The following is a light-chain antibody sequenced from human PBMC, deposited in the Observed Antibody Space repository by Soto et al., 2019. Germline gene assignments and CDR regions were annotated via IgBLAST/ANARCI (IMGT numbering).Light chain of an antibody. CDR3: CSDAGSSTYV. Sequence: QSVLTQPASVFGSPVQSITISCTRTNSVVGSYNFVSWYQQHPGKAPKVMIFEVSKRPSGVSDRFSGSKSGNTASLTISGLQAEDEDDYYCCSDAGSSTYVFGTGTKVTVL. V-gene: IGLV2-23*02. J-gene: IGLJ1*01. CDR2: EVS. CDR1: NSVVGSYNF.